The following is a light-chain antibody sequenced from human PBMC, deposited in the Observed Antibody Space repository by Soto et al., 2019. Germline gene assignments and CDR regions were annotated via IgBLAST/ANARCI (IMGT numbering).Light chain of an antibody. V-gene: IGLV1-51*01. Sequence: QAVLTQPTSVSAAPGQRVTISCSGSNSNIDNNYVSWFQQLPGTAPKLLIYDNNKRPSGIPDRFSGSKSGTSATLGITGLQTGDEAHYYCGTWDSSLSAVLFGGGTKLTVL. CDR3: GTWDSSLSAVL. CDR1: NSNIDNNY. CDR2: DNN. J-gene: IGLJ2*01.